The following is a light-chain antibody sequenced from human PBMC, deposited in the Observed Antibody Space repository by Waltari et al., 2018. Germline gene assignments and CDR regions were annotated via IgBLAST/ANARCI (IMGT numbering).Light chain of an antibody. J-gene: IGKJ4*01. CDR3: QQYNNWPQT. Sequence: EIVMTQSPATLSVSPGERATLSCRASQSVSSNLAWYQQKPGQAPRLLIYGASTRATGIPARFSGSESGTEFTLTISSLQSEDFAVYYCQQYNNWPQTFGGGAKVEIK. V-gene: IGKV3-15*01. CDR2: GAS. CDR1: QSVSSN.